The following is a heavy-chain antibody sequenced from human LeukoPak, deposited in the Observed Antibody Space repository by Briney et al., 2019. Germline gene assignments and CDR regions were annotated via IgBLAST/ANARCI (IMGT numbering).Heavy chain of an antibody. D-gene: IGHD6-6*01. Sequence: GGSLRLSCAASGFTFDDYTMHWVRQAPGKGLEWVPLISWDGGSTYYADSVKGRFTISRDNSKNSLYLQMNSLRTEDTALYYCAKDGGGVYSSPSRRVTYYYYYYMDVWGKGTTVTVSS. CDR1: GFTFDDYT. CDR3: AKDGGGVYSSPSRRVTYYYYYYMDV. V-gene: IGHV3-43*01. J-gene: IGHJ6*03. CDR2: ISWDGGST.